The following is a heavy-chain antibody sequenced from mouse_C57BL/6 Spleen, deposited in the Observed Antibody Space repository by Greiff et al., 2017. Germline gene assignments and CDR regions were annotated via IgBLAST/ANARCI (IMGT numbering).Heavy chain of an antibody. Sequence: VQLQQSGPELVKPGASVKISCKASGYTFTDYYMNWVKQSHGKSLEWIGDINPNNGGTSYNQKFKGKATLTVDKSSSTAYMELRSLTSEDSAVYYCARSLLLLYYFDYWGQGTTLTVSS. J-gene: IGHJ2*01. D-gene: IGHD1-1*01. CDR2: INPNNGGT. CDR1: GYTFTDYY. CDR3: ARSLLLLYYFDY. V-gene: IGHV1-26*01.